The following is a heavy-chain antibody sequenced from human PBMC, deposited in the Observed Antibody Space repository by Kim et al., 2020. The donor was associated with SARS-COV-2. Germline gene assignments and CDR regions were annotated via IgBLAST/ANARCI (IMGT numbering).Heavy chain of an antibody. V-gene: IGHV4-59*13. Sequence: SETLSLTCTVSGGSINNFCWNWIRQAPGKGLEWVGYICYTGKTNYNSSLKSRVIISLDTTKKQLSLKMRSLTAADTAVYYCARQGDSEWASYYYGMDGWG. CDR1: GGSINNFC. D-gene: IGHD2-21*02. CDR2: ICYTGKT. CDR3: ARQGDSEWASYYYGMDG. J-gene: IGHJ6*01.